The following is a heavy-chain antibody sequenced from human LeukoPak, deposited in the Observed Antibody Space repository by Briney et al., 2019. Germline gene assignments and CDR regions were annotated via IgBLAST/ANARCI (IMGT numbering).Heavy chain of an antibody. CDR3: ARDRSLGYCRSTSCSAYGMDV. CDR1: GFIVRSNY. D-gene: IGHD2-2*01. V-gene: IGHV3-66*01. CDR2: IYSDDGT. Sequence: GGSLRLSCAASGFIVRSNYMSWVRQAPGKGLEWVSVIYSDDGTYYADSVKGRSTISRDNTMNTLYLHMNSLRAEDTAVYYCARDRSLGYCRSTSCSAYGMDVWGQGTTVIVSS. J-gene: IGHJ6*02.